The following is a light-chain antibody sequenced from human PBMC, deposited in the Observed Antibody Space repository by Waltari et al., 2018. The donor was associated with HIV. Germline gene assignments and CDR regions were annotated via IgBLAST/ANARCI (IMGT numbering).Light chain of an antibody. CDR2: RKN. Sequence: QAGLTQPPSISKNLGHTATLTCSGDSDNVGGQGAAWLQCHRGHPPKLLTNRKNRRPSGISERFSSFRSGAISYLTISGLQAEDEADYFCSAWDSGLNAWVFGGGTRLTVL. V-gene: IGLV10-54*01. CDR3: SAWDSGLNAWV. CDR1: SDNVGGQG. J-gene: IGLJ3*02.